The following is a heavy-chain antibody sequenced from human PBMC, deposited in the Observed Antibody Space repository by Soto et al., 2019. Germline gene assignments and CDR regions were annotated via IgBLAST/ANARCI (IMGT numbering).Heavy chain of an antibody. J-gene: IGHJ6*02. CDR1: GYIVSKLS. CDR2: CDPEEGET. V-gene: IGHV1-24*01. D-gene: IGHD2-15*01. Sequence: QVQVLQSGAAVKKPGASVKFSFKVSGYIVSKLSMHWVRQAPGKGLEWMGGCDPEEGETGYAQKFHGSVTMTEDTSTDTAYMELISLRSEDTAVYYFATTTPANYDYGVDVWGHGTTVIVSS. CDR3: ATTTPANYDYGVDV.